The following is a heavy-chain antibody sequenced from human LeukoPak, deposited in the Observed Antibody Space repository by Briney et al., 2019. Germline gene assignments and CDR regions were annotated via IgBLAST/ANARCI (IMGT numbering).Heavy chain of an antibody. D-gene: IGHD4-11*01. J-gene: IGHJ6*03. V-gene: IGHV4-38-2*01. CDR3: ARGGYSNGYYNYFMDV. CDR2: LYHSGST. CDR1: GYSISSGYY. Sequence: PSETLSLTCAVSGYSISSGYYWGWIRQPPGKGLEWIGSLYHSGSTYYNPSLKSRVTISVDTSKNQFSLKLTSVTAADTAVYYCARGGYSNGYYNYFMDVWGKGTTVTVSS.